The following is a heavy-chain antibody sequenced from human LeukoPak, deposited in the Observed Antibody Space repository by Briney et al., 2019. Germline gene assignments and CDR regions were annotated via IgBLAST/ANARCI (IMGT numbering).Heavy chain of an antibody. CDR2: IYYSGST. J-gene: IGHJ6*02. V-gene: IGHV4-39*07. D-gene: IGHD3-10*01. CDR3: ARELLGFGGGGVDV. Sequence: SETLSLTCTVSGGSISSSSYYWGWIRQPPGKGLEWIGSIYYSGSTYYNPSLKSRVTISVDTSKNQFSLKLSSVTAADTAVYSWARELLGFGGGGVDVWGQGTTVTVSS. CDR1: GGSISSSSYY.